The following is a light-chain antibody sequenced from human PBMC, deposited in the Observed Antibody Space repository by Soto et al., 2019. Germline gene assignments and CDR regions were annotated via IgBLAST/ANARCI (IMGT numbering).Light chain of an antibody. CDR1: QSISIW. CDR3: QQYNSHKT. Sequence: DIQMTQSPSTLSVSVGDRVTITFRASQSISIWLAWYQQKPGKAPNLLIYDASSLASGVPSRFSGSGSGTEFTLTISSLQPDDFATYYCQQYNSHKTFGQGTKVDIK. CDR2: DAS. J-gene: IGKJ1*01. V-gene: IGKV1-5*01.